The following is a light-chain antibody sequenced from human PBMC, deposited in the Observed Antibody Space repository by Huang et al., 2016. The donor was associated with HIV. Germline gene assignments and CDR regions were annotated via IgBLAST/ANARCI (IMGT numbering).Light chain of an antibody. CDR2: AAS. V-gene: IGKV1-39*01. J-gene: IGKJ4*01. CDR1: QSISSY. CDR3: QQSYSTPLT. Sequence: DIQMTQSPSSLSASVGDRVTITCRASQSISSYLNWYQQKPGKAPKRLIYAASSLQSGVPSRFSGSCSGTDFTLTVSNLQPEDFAAYYCQQSYSTPLTFGRGTKVEIK.